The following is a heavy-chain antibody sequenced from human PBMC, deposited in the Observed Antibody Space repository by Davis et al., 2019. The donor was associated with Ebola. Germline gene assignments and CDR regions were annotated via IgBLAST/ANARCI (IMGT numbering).Heavy chain of an antibody. CDR2: INHSGST. Sequence: MPSETLSLTCAVYGGSFSGYYWSWIRQPPGKGLEWIGEINHSGSTNYNPSLKSRVTISVDTSKNQFSLKLSSVTAADTAVYYCARGPGYCSGGSCYLYYYYGMDVWGQGTTVTVSS. D-gene: IGHD2-15*01. J-gene: IGHJ6*02. V-gene: IGHV4-34*01. CDR1: GGSFSGYY. CDR3: ARGPGYCSGGSCYLYYYYGMDV.